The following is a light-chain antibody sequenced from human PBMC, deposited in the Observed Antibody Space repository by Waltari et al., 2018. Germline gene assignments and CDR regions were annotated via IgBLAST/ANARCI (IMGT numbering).Light chain of an antibody. V-gene: IGLV1-44*01. J-gene: IGLJ1*01. Sequence: QSVLTQPPSASGTPGQRVTISCSGSSPNLGTNTVNWYQQLPGTAPKLLIYRNNQRPSGVPDRFSGSKSGTSASLAISGLQSEDEAHYYCATWDDSLNGPYVFGTGTKVIVL. CDR2: RNN. CDR1: SPNLGTNT. CDR3: ATWDDSLNGPYV.